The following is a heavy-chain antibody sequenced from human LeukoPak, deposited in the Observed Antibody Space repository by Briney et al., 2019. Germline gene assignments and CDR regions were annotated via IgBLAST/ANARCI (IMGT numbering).Heavy chain of an antibody. CDR2: MFPGDSST. CDR1: GYSFIHYW. Sequence: GESLKISCKCSGYSFIHYWIGWVRRTPGRGLEWMGIMFPGDSSTRYSPSFQGQVTFSADTSKTTAYLEWTSLKASDTARYFCARQLVAPGFDFWGQGTQVTVSS. D-gene: IGHD2-21*01. V-gene: IGHV5-51*01. J-gene: IGHJ4*02. CDR3: ARQLVAPGFDF.